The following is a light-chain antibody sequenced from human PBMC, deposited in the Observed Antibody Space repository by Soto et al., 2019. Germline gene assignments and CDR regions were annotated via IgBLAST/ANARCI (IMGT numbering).Light chain of an antibody. CDR2: DVS. CDR3: SSYTSSRSGV. J-gene: IGLJ1*01. CDR1: SSDVGGYNY. Sequence: QSVLTQPASVSGSPGQSITISCTGNSSDVGGYNYVSWYQQHPGKAPKLLIYDVSNRPSGVSNRFSGSKSGNTASLTISGLQAEDEADYYCSSYTSSRSGVFGTGTKLTVL. V-gene: IGLV2-14*01.